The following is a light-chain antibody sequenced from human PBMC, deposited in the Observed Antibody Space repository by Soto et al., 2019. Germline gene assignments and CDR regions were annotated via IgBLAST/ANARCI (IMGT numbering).Light chain of an antibody. CDR3: CSYAGSYTRYV. Sequence: QSALTQPRSVSGSPGQSVTISCTGTGSDVGDYDFVSWYQQYPGEAPRVMIYDVTKRPSGVPDRFSASKSGNTAPLTISGLQAEDEADYYCCSYAGSYTRYVFGSGTKSPS. V-gene: IGLV2-11*01. CDR1: GSDVGDYDF. CDR2: DVT. J-gene: IGLJ1*01.